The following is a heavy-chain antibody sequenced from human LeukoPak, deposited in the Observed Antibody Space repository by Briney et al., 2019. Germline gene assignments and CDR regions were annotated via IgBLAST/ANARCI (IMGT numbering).Heavy chain of an antibody. CDR2: IYPGDSDT. J-gene: IGHJ6*03. CDR1: GYSFTSYW. Sequence: GESLKISCKGSGYSFTSYWIGWVRQMPGKGLEWMGIIYPGDSDTRYSPSFQGQVTISADKSISTASLQWSSLKASDTAMYYCARHFGDCSGGSCYWGLRGPYYYYMDVWGKGTTVTISS. V-gene: IGHV5-51*01. D-gene: IGHD2-15*01. CDR3: ARHFGDCSGGSCYWGLRGPYYYYMDV.